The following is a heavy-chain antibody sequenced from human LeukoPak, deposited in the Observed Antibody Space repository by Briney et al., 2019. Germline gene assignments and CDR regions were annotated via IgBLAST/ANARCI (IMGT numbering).Heavy chain of an antibody. CDR2: INIISSEI. CDR3: TSLGGLDY. D-gene: IGHD1-26*01. Sequence: GGALRLSCAAYGFTFSSYSMNWVRQAPGKGLEWVSYINIISSEIYYGDSVKGRFTISRDNQKNTLYLQMDSLRAEDTAVYCCTSLGGLDYWGQGTLVTVSS. CDR1: GFTFSSYS. J-gene: IGHJ4*02. V-gene: IGHV3-21*05.